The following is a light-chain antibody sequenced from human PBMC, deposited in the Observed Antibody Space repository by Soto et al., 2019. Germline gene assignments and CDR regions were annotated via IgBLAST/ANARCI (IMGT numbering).Light chain of an antibody. Sequence: QSALTQPASVSGSPGQSIAISCIRTSSDVGAYNYVSWYQQHPGKAPKLVIYDVNNRPSGVSNRFSGSKSGNTASLTISGLQAEDEADYYCGSYTTSGSVVFGGGTKVTVL. CDR3: GSYTTSGSVV. J-gene: IGLJ2*01. V-gene: IGLV2-14*03. CDR1: SSDVGAYNY. CDR2: DVN.